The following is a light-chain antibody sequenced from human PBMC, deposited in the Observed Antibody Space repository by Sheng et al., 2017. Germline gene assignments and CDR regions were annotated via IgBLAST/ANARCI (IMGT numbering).Light chain of an antibody. V-gene: IGKV3-11*01. Sequence: EIVLTQSPGTLSLSPGERATLSCRASQSVSSYLAWYQQKPGQAPRLLIYDASNRATGIPARFSGSGSGTDFTLTISSLEPEDFAVYYCQQSFSAPWTFGQGTKVEIK. CDR1: QSVSSY. CDR3: QQSFSAPWT. J-gene: IGKJ1*01. CDR2: DAS.